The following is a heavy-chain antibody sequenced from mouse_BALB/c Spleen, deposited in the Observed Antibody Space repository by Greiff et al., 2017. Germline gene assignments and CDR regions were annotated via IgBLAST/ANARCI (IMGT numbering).Heavy chain of an antibody. V-gene: IGHV5-17*02. Sequence: EVQLQESGGGLVQPGGSRKLSCAASGFTFSSFGMHWVRQAPEKGLEWVAYISSGSSTIYYADTVKGRFTISRDNPKNTLFLQMTSLRSEDTAMYYCARAGGDGNYYAMDYWGQGTSVTVSS. CDR3: ARAGGDGNYYAMDY. J-gene: IGHJ4*01. CDR1: GFTFSSFG. D-gene: IGHD2-1*01. CDR2: ISSGSSTI.